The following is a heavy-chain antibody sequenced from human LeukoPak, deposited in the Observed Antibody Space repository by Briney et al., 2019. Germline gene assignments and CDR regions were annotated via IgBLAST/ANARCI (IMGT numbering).Heavy chain of an antibody. CDR1: GGSFSGYY. Sequence: SETLSLTCAVYGGSFSGYYWSWIRQPPGKGLEWIGEINHSGSTNYNPSLKSRVTISVDTSKNQFSLKLSSVTAADTAVYYCARHSYSSSGNNWFDPWGQGTLVTVSS. CDR3: ARHSYSSSGNNWFDP. J-gene: IGHJ5*02. V-gene: IGHV4-34*01. CDR2: INHSGST. D-gene: IGHD6-13*01.